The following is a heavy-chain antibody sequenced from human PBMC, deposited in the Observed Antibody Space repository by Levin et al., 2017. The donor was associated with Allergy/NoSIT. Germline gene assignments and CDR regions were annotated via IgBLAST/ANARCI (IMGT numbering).Heavy chain of an antibody. CDR2: INHSGST. J-gene: IGHJ4*02. CDR1: GGSFSGYY. CDR3: ARGGLSSSWIHAPYYFDY. V-gene: IGHV4-34*01. D-gene: IGHD6-13*01. Sequence: SQTLSLPCAVYGGSFSGYYWSWIRQPPGKGLEWIGEINHSGSTNYNPSLKSRVTISVDTSKNQFSLKLSSVTAADTAVYYCARGGLSSSWIHAPYYFDYWGQGTLVTVSS.